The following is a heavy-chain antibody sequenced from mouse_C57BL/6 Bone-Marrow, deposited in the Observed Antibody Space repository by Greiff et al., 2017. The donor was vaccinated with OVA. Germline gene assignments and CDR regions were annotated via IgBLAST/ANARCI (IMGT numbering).Heavy chain of an antibody. Sequence: DVHLVESEGGLVQPGSSMKLSCTASGFTFSDYYMAWVRQVPEKGLEWVANINYDGSSTYYLDSLKSRFIISRDNAKNILYLQMSSLKSEDTATYYCARRRRDYYAMDYWGQGTSVTVSS. CDR1: GFTFSDYY. CDR3: ARRRRDYYAMDY. V-gene: IGHV5-16*01. CDR2: INYDGSST. J-gene: IGHJ4*01.